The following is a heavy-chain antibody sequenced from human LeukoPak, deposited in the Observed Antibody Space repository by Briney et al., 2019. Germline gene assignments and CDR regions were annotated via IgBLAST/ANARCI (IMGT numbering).Heavy chain of an antibody. CDR1: GGSISSGGYY. D-gene: IGHD3-22*01. CDR2: IYYSGST. Sequence: SQTLSLTCTVSGGSISSGGYYWSWLRQHPGKGLEWIGYIYYSGSTYYNPSLKSRVTISVDTSKNQFSLKLSSVTAADTAVYYCARYYDSSGYYRYFDYWGQGTLVTVSS. CDR3: ARYYDSSGYYRYFDY. J-gene: IGHJ4*02. V-gene: IGHV4-31*03.